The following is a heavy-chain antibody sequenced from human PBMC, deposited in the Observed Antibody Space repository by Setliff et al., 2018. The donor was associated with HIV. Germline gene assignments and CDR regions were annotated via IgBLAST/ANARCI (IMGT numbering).Heavy chain of an antibody. V-gene: IGHV3-23*01. J-gene: IGHJ4*02. Sequence: GGSLRLSCAASGFTFSSHAMTWVRQAPGKGLEWVSSLSGSGTSTYYADSVKGRFTISRDNSKNTLYLQMNSLRADDTAVYYCTKKGPKGQWLVDLYFDSWGQGTLVTVSS. D-gene: IGHD6-19*01. CDR3: TKKGPKGQWLVDLYFDS. CDR1: GFTFSSHA. CDR2: LSGSGTST.